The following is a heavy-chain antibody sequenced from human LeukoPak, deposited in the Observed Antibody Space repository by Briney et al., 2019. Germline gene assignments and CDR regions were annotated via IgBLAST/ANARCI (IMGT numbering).Heavy chain of an antibody. Sequence: SETLSLTCTVSGGSISSSSYYWGWIRQPPGKGLEWIGSIYYSGSTYYNPSLKSRVTISVDTSKNQFSLKLSSVTAADTAVYYCARVPGYCSGGSCYWFDPWGQGTLVTVSS. CDR3: ARVPGYCSGGSCYWFDP. CDR2: IYYSGST. V-gene: IGHV4-39*07. CDR1: GGSISSSSYY. J-gene: IGHJ5*02. D-gene: IGHD2-15*01.